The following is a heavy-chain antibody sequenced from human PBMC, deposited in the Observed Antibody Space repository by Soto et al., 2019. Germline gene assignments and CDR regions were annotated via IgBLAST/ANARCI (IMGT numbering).Heavy chain of an antibody. CDR1: GFTFSSYA. Sequence: GGSLRLSCAASGFTFSSYAMSWVRQAPGKGLEWVSAISGSGGSTYYADSVKGRFTISRDNSKNTLYLQMNSLRAEDMAVYYCAKDPNSGWYYYYYGMDVWGQGTTVTVSS. V-gene: IGHV3-23*01. CDR2: ISGSGGST. CDR3: AKDPNSGWYYYYYGMDV. D-gene: IGHD6-19*01. J-gene: IGHJ6*02.